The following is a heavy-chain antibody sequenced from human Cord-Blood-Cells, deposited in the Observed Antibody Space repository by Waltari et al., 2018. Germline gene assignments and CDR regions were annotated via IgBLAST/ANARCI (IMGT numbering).Heavy chain of an antibody. CDR2: MNPSSSNT. Sequence: QVQLVQSGAEVKKPGASVKVSCKASGYTFTSYDINWVRQAAGQGLEWMGWMNPSSSNTGYAQKVQGRVTMTRNTSISTAYMELSSLRSEDTAVYYCARFSTGDLDAFDIWGQGTMVTVSS. CDR3: ARFSTGDLDAFDI. V-gene: IGHV1-8*01. CDR1: GYTFTSYD. D-gene: IGHD7-27*01. J-gene: IGHJ3*02.